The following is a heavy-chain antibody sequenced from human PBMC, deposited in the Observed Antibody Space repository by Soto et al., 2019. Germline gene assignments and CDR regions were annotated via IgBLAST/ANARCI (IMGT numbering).Heavy chain of an antibody. V-gene: IGHV3-30-3*01. J-gene: IGHJ4*02. CDR2: ISYDGSKK. CDR1: GFTFSSYA. CDR3: ARDYDSSGYCGY. Sequence: QVQLVESGGGVVQPGRSLRLSCAASGFTFSSYAMHWVRQAPGKGLGWVAVISYDGSKKYYADSVKGLFTISRDNSKNTLYLQMNSQRAEDTAVYYCARDYDSSGYCGYWGQGTLVTVSS. D-gene: IGHD3-22*01.